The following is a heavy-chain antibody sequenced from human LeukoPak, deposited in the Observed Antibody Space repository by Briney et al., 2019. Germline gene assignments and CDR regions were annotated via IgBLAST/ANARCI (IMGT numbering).Heavy chain of an antibody. V-gene: IGHV3-23*01. J-gene: IGHJ3*02. Sequence: GGSLRLSCAASGFTFSNFGMSWVRQAPGKGLEWVSAISGSGGSTYYADSVKGRFTISRDNSKNTLYLQMNSLRAEDTAVYFCASSYFDNSLHAYDIWGQGTMVTVSS. CDR2: ISGSGGST. CDR1: GFTFSNFG. D-gene: IGHD3-22*01. CDR3: ASSYFDNSLHAYDI.